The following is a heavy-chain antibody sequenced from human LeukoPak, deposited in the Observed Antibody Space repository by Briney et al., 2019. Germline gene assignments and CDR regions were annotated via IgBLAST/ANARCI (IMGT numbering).Heavy chain of an antibody. V-gene: IGHV4-34*01. CDR2: INHSGFI. Sequence: KPTEPLSLTCDVYGRSFSGYYWSWTRQPPGKGLEWIGEINHSGFINYNPSLKSRVIISADTSKIQFSLKLTSVTAADTAVYYCARLPPTDGSGYYHLDSWGQGTLVTVAS. CDR3: ARLPPTDGSGYYHLDS. CDR1: GRSFSGYY. J-gene: IGHJ4*02. D-gene: IGHD3-22*01.